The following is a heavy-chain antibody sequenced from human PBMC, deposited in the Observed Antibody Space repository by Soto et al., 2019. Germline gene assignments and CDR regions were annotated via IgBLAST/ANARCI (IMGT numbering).Heavy chain of an antibody. V-gene: IGHV4-31*02. CDR3: ARDSNGFNVLSQ. J-gene: IGHJ4*02. CDR1: GSFNIRRGYL. D-gene: IGHD2-8*01. Sequence: ALTLTWTGSGSFNIRRGYLWTWNRQHPGKGLEWIGYIYYSGRTYYNPSLKSRVTISVDTSKDQFSLKLSPVTAADTAVYYCARDSNGFNVLSQWGQGILVTVS. CDR2: IYYSGRT.